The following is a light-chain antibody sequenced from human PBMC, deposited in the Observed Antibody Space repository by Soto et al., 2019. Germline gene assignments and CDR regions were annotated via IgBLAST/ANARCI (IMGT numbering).Light chain of an antibody. CDR2: DNN. CDR1: SSNIGNNY. CDR3: GTWDSSLSAGVV. Sequence: QSVLTQPPSVSAAPGQKVTISCSGSSSNIGNNYVSWYQQLPGTAPKLLIYDNNKRPSGIPDRFSGSKSGTSATLGINGLRTGDEADYYCGTWDSSLSAGVVFGGGTKLTVL. V-gene: IGLV1-51*01. J-gene: IGLJ2*01.